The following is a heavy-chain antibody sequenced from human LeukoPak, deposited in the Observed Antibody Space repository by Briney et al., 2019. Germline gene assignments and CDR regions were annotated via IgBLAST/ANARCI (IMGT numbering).Heavy chain of an antibody. Sequence: SETLSLTCTVAGGSISSYYRSWIRQPPGKALEYIGYFSYSGGATYNPSLRSRVTMSVDTSKNQFSLKLTSVTAADTAVYYCAREEDSNSWLDFDSWGQGTLVTVSS. CDR3: AREEDSNSWLDFDS. D-gene: IGHD6-13*01. J-gene: IGHJ4*02. CDR1: GGSISSYY. CDR2: FSYSGGA. V-gene: IGHV4-59*12.